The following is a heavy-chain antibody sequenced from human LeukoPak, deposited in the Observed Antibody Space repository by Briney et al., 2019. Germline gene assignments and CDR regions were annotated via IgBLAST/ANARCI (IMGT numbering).Heavy chain of an antibody. CDR3: ARTMRQGGYSYGYPAYYFDY. CDR2: INHSGST. CDR1: GGSFSGYY. J-gene: IGHJ4*02. D-gene: IGHD5-18*01. Sequence: SETLSLTCAVYGGSFSGYYWSWIRQPPGKGLEWIGEINHSGSTNYNPSLESRATISVDTSKNQFSLKLSSVTAADTAVYYCARTMRQGGYSYGYPAYYFDYWGQGTLVTVSS. V-gene: IGHV4-34*01.